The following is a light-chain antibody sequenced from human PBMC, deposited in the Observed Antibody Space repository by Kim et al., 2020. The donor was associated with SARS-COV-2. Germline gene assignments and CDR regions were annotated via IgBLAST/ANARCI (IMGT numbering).Light chain of an antibody. V-gene: IGLV1-44*01. J-gene: IGLJ3*02. CDR3: ASWDDTLSAWV. CDR1: SSSVGSNS. Sequence: QSALTQPPSASGTPGQRVTIYCSGTSSSVGSNSVNWFQQLPGTAPKVLMYNNNQRPSGVPDRFSGSKSGTSASLAISGLQSEDEADYYCASWDDTLSAWVFGGGTRLTVL. CDR2: NNN.